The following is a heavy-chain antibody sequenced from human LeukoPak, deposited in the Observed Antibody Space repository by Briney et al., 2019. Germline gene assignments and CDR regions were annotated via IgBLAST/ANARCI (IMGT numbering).Heavy chain of an antibody. Sequence: ASVKVSCKASGYTFTSYGINWVRQAPGQGLEWMGWISAYNGNTNYAQKLQDRVTMTTETSTNIAYMELRSLRSDDTAVYYCARSDSGYDFAYWGQGTLVTVSS. V-gene: IGHV1-18*01. CDR3: ARSDSGYDFAY. CDR1: GYTFTSYG. D-gene: IGHD5-12*01. CDR2: ISAYNGNT. J-gene: IGHJ4*02.